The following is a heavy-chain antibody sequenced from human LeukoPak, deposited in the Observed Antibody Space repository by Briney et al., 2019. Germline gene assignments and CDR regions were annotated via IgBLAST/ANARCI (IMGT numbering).Heavy chain of an antibody. V-gene: IGHV4-59*12. CDR1: GGSISSYY. CDR3: AGAYCGGDCYSGRTFDI. J-gene: IGHJ3*02. Sequence: SETLSLTCTVSGGSISSYYWSWIRQPPGKGLEWIGYIYYSVRTNYNPSLKSRVTISVDMPNNQFSLKMSSVTAADTAVYYCAGAYCGGDCYSGRTFDIWGQGTMVTVSS. CDR2: IYYSVRT. D-gene: IGHD2-21*02.